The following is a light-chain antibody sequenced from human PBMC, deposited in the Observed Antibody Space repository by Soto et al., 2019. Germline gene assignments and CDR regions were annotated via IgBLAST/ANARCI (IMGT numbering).Light chain of an antibody. Sequence: AIRMTQSPSSLSASTGVRVTITCRASQGISSYLAWYQQKPGKAPKLLIYAASTLQSGVPSRFSGSGSGTHYTLTISCLQSEDFATYYRQQYYSYPPRTFGPGTKVDIK. CDR3: QQYYSYPPRT. J-gene: IGKJ3*01. CDR2: AAS. CDR1: QGISSY. V-gene: IGKV1-8*01.